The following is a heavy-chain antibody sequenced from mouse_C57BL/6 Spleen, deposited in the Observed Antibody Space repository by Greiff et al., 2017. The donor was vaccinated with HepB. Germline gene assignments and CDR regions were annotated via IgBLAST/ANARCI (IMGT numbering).Heavy chain of an antibody. CDR3: ARTDYYGSRDWYFDV. CDR2: IDPNSGGT. V-gene: IGHV1-72*01. J-gene: IGHJ1*03. D-gene: IGHD1-1*01. Sequence: VQLQQSGAELVKPGASVKLSCKASGYTFTSYWMHWVKQRPGRGLEWIGRIDPNSGGTKYNEKFKSKATLTVDKPSSPAYMQLSSLTSEDSAVYYCARTDYYGSRDWYFDVWGTGTTVTVSS. CDR1: GYTFTSYW.